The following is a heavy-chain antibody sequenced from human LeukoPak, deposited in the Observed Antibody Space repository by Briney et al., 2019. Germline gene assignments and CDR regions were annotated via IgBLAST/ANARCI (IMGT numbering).Heavy chain of an antibody. D-gene: IGHD4-17*01. CDR3: ARDVVDYPKITTVTTILGMDV. J-gene: IGHJ6*02. CDR1: GGTFSSYA. V-gene: IGHV1-69*13. CDR2: IIPIFGTA. Sequence: SVKVSCKASGGTFSSYAISWVRQAPGQGLEWMGGIIPIFGTANYAQKFQGRVTITADESTSTAYMELSSLRSEDTAVYYCARDVVDYPKITTVTTILGMDVWGQGTTVTVSS.